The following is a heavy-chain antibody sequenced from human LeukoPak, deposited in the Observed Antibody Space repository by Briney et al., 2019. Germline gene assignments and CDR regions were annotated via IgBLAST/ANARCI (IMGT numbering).Heavy chain of an antibody. J-gene: IGHJ6*02. Sequence: AGSLRLSCAASGFTFSSYAMSWVRQAPGKGLEWVSAISGSGGSTYYADSVKGRFTISRDNSKNTLYLQMNSLRAEDTAVYYCAKGSSSSGYYYFYVIDVWGRRTTVTVSS. D-gene: IGHD6-6*01. V-gene: IGHV3-23*01. CDR1: GFTFSSYA. CDR2: ISGSGGST. CDR3: AKGSSSSGYYYFYVIDV.